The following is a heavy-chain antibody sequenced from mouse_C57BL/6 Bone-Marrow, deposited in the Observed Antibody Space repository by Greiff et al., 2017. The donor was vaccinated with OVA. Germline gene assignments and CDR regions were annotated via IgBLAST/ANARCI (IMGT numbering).Heavy chain of an antibody. CDR3: ARVVAGLRFWYFDV. D-gene: IGHD2-2*01. CDR2: IYPGNGDT. Sequence: QVQLKQSGAELVRPGASVKMSCKASGYTFTSYNMHWVKQTPRQGLEWIGAIYPGNGDTSYNQKFKGKATLTVDKSSSTAYMQLSSLTSEDSAVYFCARVVAGLRFWYFDVWGTGTTVTVSS. J-gene: IGHJ1*03. V-gene: IGHV1-12*01. CDR1: GYTFTSYN.